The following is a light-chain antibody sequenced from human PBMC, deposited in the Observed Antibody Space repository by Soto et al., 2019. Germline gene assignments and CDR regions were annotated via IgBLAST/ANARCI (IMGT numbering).Light chain of an antibody. Sequence: QSALTQPASVSGSPGQSITIYCTGSSSDVGSGDVVSWYQHYPGKAPQLIIYEGFKRPSGVSSRFSGSKSGNTASLTISGLQAEDEAEYYCCSHAGRDTYVFGAGTKLTVL. CDR2: EGF. V-gene: IGLV2-23*01. CDR3: CSHAGRDTYV. J-gene: IGLJ1*01. CDR1: SSDVGSGDV.